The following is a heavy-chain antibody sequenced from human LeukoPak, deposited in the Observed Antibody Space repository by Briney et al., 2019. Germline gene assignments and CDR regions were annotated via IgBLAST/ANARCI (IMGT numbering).Heavy chain of an antibody. Sequence: SETLSLTCTVSSGSISSYYWSWIRQPPGMGVEWIGYIYHSGSTYYNPSLKSRVTISVDRSKNQFSLKLSSVTAADTAVYYCARDLGGESDYWGQGTLVTVSS. CDR2: IYHSGST. D-gene: IGHD3-16*01. CDR3: ARDLGGESDY. V-gene: IGHV4-59*12. J-gene: IGHJ4*02. CDR1: SGSISSYY.